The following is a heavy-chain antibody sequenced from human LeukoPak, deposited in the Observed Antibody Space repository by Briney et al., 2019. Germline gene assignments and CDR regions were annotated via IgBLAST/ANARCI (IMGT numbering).Heavy chain of an antibody. CDR1: GFTFSSYG. D-gene: IGHD3-3*01. J-gene: IGHJ3*02. CDR2: IWYDGSNK. V-gene: IGHV3-33*01. CDR3: ARGYDFWSGYREDAFDI. Sequence: GGSLRLSCAASGFTFSSYGMHWVRQAPGKGLEWVAVIWYDGSNKYYADSVKGRFTISRDNTKNSLYLQMNSLRAEDTALYYCARGYDFWSGYREDAFDIWGQGTMVTVSS.